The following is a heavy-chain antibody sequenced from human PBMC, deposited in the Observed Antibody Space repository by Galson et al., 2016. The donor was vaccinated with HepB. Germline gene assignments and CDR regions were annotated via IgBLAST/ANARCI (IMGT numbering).Heavy chain of an antibody. J-gene: IGHJ4*02. CDR1: GFTFGDCT. CDR3: GRDLCRLCNGGSWNYIDS. D-gene: IGHD2-15*01. Sequence: SLRLSCAASGFTFGDCTLAWFRQAPGQGLEWVGFIKTKAYGETTEYAASVRGRFTMSRDDSKSIAYLQMNSLKTEDTAVYFCGRDLCRLCNGGSWNYIDSWGLGTLVTGSS. CDR2: IKTKAYGETT. V-gene: IGHV3-49*03.